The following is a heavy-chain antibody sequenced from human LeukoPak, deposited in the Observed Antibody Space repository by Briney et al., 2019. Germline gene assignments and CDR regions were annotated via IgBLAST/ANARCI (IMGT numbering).Heavy chain of an antibody. V-gene: IGHV3-30*18. CDR3: AKGRGYSYGSNGMDV. Sequence: PGRPLRPSCAASGFTFSSYGMHWVRQAPGKGLEWVAVISCDGSNKYYADSVKGRFTISRDNSKNTLYLQMNSLRAEDTAVYYCAKGRGYSYGSNGMDVWGQGTTVTVSS. CDR2: ISCDGSNK. CDR1: GFTFSSYG. D-gene: IGHD5-18*01. J-gene: IGHJ6*02.